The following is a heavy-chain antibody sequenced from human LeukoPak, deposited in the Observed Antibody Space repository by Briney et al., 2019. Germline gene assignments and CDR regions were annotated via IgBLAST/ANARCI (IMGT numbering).Heavy chain of an antibody. CDR3: ARGGVGDYAWGSYRLIPAFDI. V-gene: IGHV4-59*01. D-gene: IGHD3-16*02. CDR2: IYYSGST. Sequence: SETLSLTCTVSGGSISSYYWSWIRQPPGKGLEWIGYIYYSGSTNYNPSLKSRVTISVDTSKNQFSLKLSSVTAADTAVYYCARGGVGDYAWGSYRLIPAFDIWGQGTMVTVSS. J-gene: IGHJ3*02. CDR1: GGSISSYY.